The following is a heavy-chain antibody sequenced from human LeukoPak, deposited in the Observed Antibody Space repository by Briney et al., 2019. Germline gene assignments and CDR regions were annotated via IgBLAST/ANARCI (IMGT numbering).Heavy chain of an antibody. CDR1: GGSISSGGYY. CDR2: IYYSGST. D-gene: IGHD6-6*01. J-gene: IGHJ4*02. Sequence: PSQTLSLTCTVSGGSISSGGYYWSWIRQHPGKGLEWIGYIYYSGSTYYNPSLKSRVTISVDTSKNQFSLKLSSVTAADTAVHYCARGGKEQLVDTLPHFDYWGQGTLVTVSS. CDR3: ARGGKEQLVDTLPHFDY. V-gene: IGHV4-31*03.